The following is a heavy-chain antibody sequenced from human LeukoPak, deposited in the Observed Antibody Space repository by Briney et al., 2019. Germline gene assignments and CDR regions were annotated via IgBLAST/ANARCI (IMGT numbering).Heavy chain of an antibody. CDR2: INPNSGGT. V-gene: IGHV1-2*02. CDR1: GYTFTGYY. D-gene: IGHD6-13*01. CDR3: ARDFEGIAAAGTFNFDY. Sequence: ASVKVSCKASGYTFTGYYMHWVRQAPGQGLEWMGWINPNSGGTNYAQKFQGRVTMTRDTSISTAYMELSRLRSDDTAVYYCARDFEGIAAAGTFNFDYWGQGTLVTVSS. J-gene: IGHJ4*02.